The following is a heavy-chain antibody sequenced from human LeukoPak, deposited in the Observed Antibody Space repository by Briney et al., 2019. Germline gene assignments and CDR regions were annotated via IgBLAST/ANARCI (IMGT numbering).Heavy chain of an antibody. Sequence: GGSLRLSCAASGFTFSSYAMSWVRQAPGKGLEWVSAISGSGGSTYYADSVKGRFTISRDNSKNTLYLQMNSLRAEDTAVYYCAKDVTYYYDSSGQYFQHWGQGTLVTVSS. CDR2: ISGSGGST. J-gene: IGHJ1*01. V-gene: IGHV3-23*01. CDR3: AKDVTYYYDSSGQYFQH. CDR1: GFTFSSYA. D-gene: IGHD3-22*01.